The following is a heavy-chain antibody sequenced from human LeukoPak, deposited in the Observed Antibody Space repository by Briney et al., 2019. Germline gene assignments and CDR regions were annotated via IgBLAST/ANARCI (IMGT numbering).Heavy chain of an antibody. V-gene: IGHV3-33*01. Sequence: PGGSLRLSCVASGFTFSSCGMHWVRQVPGKGLEWVAVIWYDGNNKYYADSVKGRFTISRDNSKNTLYLQMNSLRAEDTAVYYCARDRYSSRLEYFEYWGQGTLVTVSS. CDR1: GFTFSSCG. D-gene: IGHD6-13*01. CDR3: ARDRYSSRLEYFEY. CDR2: IWYDGNNK. J-gene: IGHJ4*02.